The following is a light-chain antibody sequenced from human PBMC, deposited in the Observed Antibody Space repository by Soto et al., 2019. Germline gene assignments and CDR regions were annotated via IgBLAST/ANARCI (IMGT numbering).Light chain of an antibody. V-gene: IGKV1-5*03. CDR3: QQYNNYPLT. Sequence: DIQMTQSPSSLSASVGDSVTSTCRASQSVSSWLAWYQQKPGKAPKLLIYKTSSLESGVPSRFSGSGSGTDFTLTISSLQPDDFATYYCQQYNNYPLTFGQGTRLEIK. J-gene: IGKJ5*01. CDR2: KTS. CDR1: QSVSSW.